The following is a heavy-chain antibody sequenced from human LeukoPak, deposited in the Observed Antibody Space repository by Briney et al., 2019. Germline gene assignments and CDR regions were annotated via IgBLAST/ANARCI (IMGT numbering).Heavy chain of an antibody. J-gene: IGHJ5*02. CDR1: GFTFSSYA. V-gene: IGHV3-23*01. CDR3: ARESPVAAVGRSWFYP. CDR2: ISGSGGST. D-gene: IGHD6-13*01. Sequence: GGSLRLSCAASGFTFSSYAMSWVRQAPGEGLEWVSTISGSGGSTYYADSVKGRFTISRDNSKNTLYPQMNSLRAEDTAVYYCARESPVAAVGRSWFYPWGQGTLVTVSS.